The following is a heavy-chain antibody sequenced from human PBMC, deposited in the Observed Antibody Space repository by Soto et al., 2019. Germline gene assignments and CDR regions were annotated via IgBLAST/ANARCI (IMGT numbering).Heavy chain of an antibody. CDR1: GGTFSSYA. Sequence: SVKVSCKASGGTFSSYAISLVRQAPGQGLEWMGGIIPIFGTANYAQKFQGRVTITADESTSTAYMELSSLRSEDTAVYYCARAGCISTSCTNYYYYGMDVWGQGTTVTVSS. J-gene: IGHJ6*02. D-gene: IGHD2-2*01. V-gene: IGHV1-69*13. CDR3: ARAGCISTSCTNYYYYGMDV. CDR2: IIPIFGTA.